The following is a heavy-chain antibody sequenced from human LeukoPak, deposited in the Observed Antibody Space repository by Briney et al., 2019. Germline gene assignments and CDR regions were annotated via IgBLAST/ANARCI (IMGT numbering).Heavy chain of an antibody. CDR3: ARDLIFLEWLSYFDY. D-gene: IGHD3-3*01. CDR2: INPSGGST. CDR1: GYTFTSYY. J-gene: IGHJ4*02. V-gene: IGHV1-46*01. Sequence: ASVKVSCKACGYTFTSYYMHWVRQAPGHGLEWMGIINPSGGSTSYAQKFQGRVTITRSTSTRTVYMELSSLRSEDTAVYYCARDLIFLEWLSYFDYWGQGTLVTVSS.